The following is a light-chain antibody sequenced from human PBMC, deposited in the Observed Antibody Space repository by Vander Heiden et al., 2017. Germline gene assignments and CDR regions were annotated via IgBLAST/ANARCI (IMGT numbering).Light chain of an antibody. CDR2: WAS. J-gene: IGKJ4*01. V-gene: IGKV4-1*01. CDR3: QQYDSTPALT. CDR1: QSVLYSSNNKNY. Sequence: DIVMTPSPDSLAVSLCERATIHCKSSQSVLYSSNNKNYLAWYQQKPGQPPKLLIYWASTRESGVPDRFSGSGSGTDFTLTISSLQAEDVAVYYCQQYDSTPALTFGGGTKVEIK.